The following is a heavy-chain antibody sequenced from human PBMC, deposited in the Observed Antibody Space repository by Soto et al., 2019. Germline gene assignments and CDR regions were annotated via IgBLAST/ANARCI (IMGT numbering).Heavy chain of an antibody. Sequence: SVPLSLNRFIWNADIKRTTRLPASACQTPGKGLEWIGSIYYSGSTYYNPSLKSRVTISVDTSKNQFSLKLSSVTAADTAVYYCARRLYYDSSGFEGGGMDVWGQGTTVT. CDR3: ARRLYYDSSGFEGGGMDV. D-gene: IGHD3-22*01. CDR2: IYYSGST. CDR1: NADIKRTTRL. J-gene: IGHJ6*02. V-gene: IGHV4-39*01.